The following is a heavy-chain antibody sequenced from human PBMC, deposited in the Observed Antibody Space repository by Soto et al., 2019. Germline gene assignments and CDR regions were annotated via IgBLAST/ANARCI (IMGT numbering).Heavy chain of an antibody. V-gene: IGHV1-2*02. CDR3: AQSGSVARPSLEYFDY. CDR1: GVTLTGHY. D-gene: IGHD1-26*01. J-gene: IGHJ4*02. Sequence: ASVKVCCKASGVTLTGHYIHWVRQAPGQGLEWMGWINPNSGGTSYAQKFPGRVTMTRDTSITTAYMELSRLSSEDTVVYYCAQSGSVARPSLEYFDYWRQGTLVTVSS. CDR2: INPNSGGT.